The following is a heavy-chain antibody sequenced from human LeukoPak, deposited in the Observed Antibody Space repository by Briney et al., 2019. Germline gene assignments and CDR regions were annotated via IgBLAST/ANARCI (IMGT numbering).Heavy chain of an antibody. D-gene: IGHD2-21*01. CDR1: GFTFSNAW. CDR3: TTDILGDPQDDY. J-gene: IGHJ4*02. Sequence: PGGSLRLSCAASGFTFSNAWMSWVRQAPGKGLEWVGRIESKTDGGTTDYAAPVKGRFTISRDDSKNTLYLQMNSLKTEDTAVYYCTTDILGDPQDDYWGQGTLVTVSS. V-gene: IGHV3-15*04. CDR2: IESKTDGGTT.